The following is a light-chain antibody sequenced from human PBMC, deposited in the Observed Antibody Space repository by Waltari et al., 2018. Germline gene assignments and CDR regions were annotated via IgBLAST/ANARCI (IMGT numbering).Light chain of an antibody. V-gene: IGKV3-11*01. CDR3: QERKTWPRVT. Sequence: EIVLTQSPATLSLSPGERATLSCRASQNIHSFLAWFQQKPGQSPRLLIYDVTKRATAIPARFSGSGTGTDFTLTISSLEPEDFAVYYCQERKTWPRVTFGPGTKVEIK. CDR2: DVT. J-gene: IGKJ3*01. CDR1: QNIHSF.